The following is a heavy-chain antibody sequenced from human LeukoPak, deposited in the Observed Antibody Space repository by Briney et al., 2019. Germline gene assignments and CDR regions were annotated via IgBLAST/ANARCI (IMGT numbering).Heavy chain of an antibody. V-gene: IGHV3-48*01. J-gene: IGHJ4*02. CDR1: GFTFSSYS. Sequence: GGSLRLSCAASGFTFSSYSMNWVRQAPGKGLEWVSYISSSSSTIYYADSVKGRFTISRDNAKNSLYLQMNSLRAEDTAVYYCARQLRYFDWLPLEGSDCWGQGTLVTVSS. CDR2: ISSSSSTI. D-gene: IGHD3-9*01. CDR3: ARQLRYFDWLPLEGSDC.